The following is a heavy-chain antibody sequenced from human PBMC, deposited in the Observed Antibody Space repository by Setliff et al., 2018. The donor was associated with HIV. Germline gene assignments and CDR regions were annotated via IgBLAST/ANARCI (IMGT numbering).Heavy chain of an antibody. V-gene: IGHV4-4*09. CDR1: GGSISNFY. J-gene: IGHJ6*02. Sequence: PSETLSLTCTVSGGSISNFYWSWIRQPPGKGLEWIGYICTSGSTSYNPSLRSRVTISLDTSKNRFSLKLNSVTAADTAVYYCARRSIMGVARGFYYYNLDVWGQGTTVTVS. CDR3: ARRSIMGVARGFYYYNLDV. D-gene: IGHD1-26*01. CDR2: ICTSGST.